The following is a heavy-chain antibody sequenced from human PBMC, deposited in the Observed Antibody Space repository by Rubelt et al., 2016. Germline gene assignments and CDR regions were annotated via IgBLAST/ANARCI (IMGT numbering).Heavy chain of an antibody. CDR1: GYTFTSYA. J-gene: IGHJ4*02. CDR2: INAGTGNT. Sequence: QVQLVQSGAEVKKPGASVKVSCKASGYTFTSYAMHWVRQAPGQRLEWMGWINAGTGNTKYSQKCQGRVTITRDTSASTAYMELSSLRSEDTAVYYCARAQRIRLLMVYAPTFDYWGQGTLVTVSS. D-gene: IGHD2-8*01. V-gene: IGHV1-3*01. CDR3: ARAQRIRLLMVYAPTFDY.